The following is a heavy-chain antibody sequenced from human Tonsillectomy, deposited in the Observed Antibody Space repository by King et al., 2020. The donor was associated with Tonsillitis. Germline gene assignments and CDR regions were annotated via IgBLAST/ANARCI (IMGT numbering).Heavy chain of an antibody. J-gene: IGHJ2*01. CDR1: GFTFRSYS. Sequence: VQLVESGGGLVKRGGSLRLSCAASGFTFRSYSMNWVRQAPGKGLEWVSSISSTNTYISYADSVRGRFTVSRDNAQNSLYLQINSLRAEDTAVYYCARDFKGGSCLCRYFDLWGRGTLVTVSS. CDR3: ARDFKGGSCLCRYFDL. D-gene: IGHD2-15*01. V-gene: IGHV3-21*01. CDR2: ISSTNTYI.